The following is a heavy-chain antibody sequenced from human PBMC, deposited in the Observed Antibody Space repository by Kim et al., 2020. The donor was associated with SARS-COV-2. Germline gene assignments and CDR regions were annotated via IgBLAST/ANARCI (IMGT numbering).Heavy chain of an antibody. CDR3: ARGGSSSFLDYYYYYGMDV. Sequence: ASVKVSCKASGYTFTGYYMHWVRQAPGQGLEWMGWINPNSGGTNYAQKFQGRVTMTRDTSISTAYMELSRLRSDDTAVYYCARGGSSSFLDYYYYYGMDVWGQGTTVTVSS. D-gene: IGHD6-6*01. V-gene: IGHV1-2*02. J-gene: IGHJ6*02. CDR2: INPNSGGT. CDR1: GYTFTGYY.